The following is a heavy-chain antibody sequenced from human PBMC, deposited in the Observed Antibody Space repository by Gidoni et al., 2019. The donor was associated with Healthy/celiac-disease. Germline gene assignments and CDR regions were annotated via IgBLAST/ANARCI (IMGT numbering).Heavy chain of an antibody. CDR2: ISSSSSYT. J-gene: IGHJ6*02. Sequence: QVQLVESGGGLVKPGGSLRLSCAASGFTFSDYYMSWIRQATGKGLEWVSYISSSSSYTNDADSGKGRFTISRDNAKNSLYLQMNSLRAEDTAVYYCARVHSGYDFYYYYGMDVWGQGTTVTVSS. V-gene: IGHV3-11*05. CDR1: GFTFSDYY. CDR3: ARVHSGYDFYYYYGMDV. D-gene: IGHD5-12*01.